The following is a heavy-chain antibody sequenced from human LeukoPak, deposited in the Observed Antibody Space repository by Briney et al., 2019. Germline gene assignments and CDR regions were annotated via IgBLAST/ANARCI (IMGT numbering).Heavy chain of an antibody. J-gene: IGHJ4*02. Sequence: PGGSLRLSCAASGFTFSSYWMSWVRQAPGKGLEWVSILYGGGGKYYADSVKGRFAISRDDSRNTLFLQMNSLRAEDTAVYYCARTSTYRFEYWGQGTLVTVSS. CDR3: ARTSTYRFEY. CDR2: LYGGGGK. CDR1: GFTFSSYW. V-gene: IGHV3-53*01. D-gene: IGHD2/OR15-2a*01.